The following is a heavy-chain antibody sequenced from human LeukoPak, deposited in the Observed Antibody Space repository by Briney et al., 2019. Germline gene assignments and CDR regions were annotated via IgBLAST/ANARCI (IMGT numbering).Heavy chain of an antibody. D-gene: IGHD3-10*01. CDR3: ARMVREYYFDY. V-gene: IGHV4-59*08. CDR2: IYYSGST. Sequence: SETLSLTCTVSGGSISSYYWSWIRQPPEKGLEWIGYIYYSGSTNYNPSLKSRVTISVDTSKNQFSLKLSSVTAADTAVYYCARMVREYYFDYWGQGTLVTVSS. J-gene: IGHJ4*02. CDR1: GGSISSYY.